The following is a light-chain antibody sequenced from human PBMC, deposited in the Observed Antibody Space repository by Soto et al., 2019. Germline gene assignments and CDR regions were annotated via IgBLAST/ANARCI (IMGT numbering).Light chain of an antibody. V-gene: IGKV3-11*01. Sequence: EIVLPQSPATLSLSPGERATLSCRASQSVSSYLHWYQQKRGQAPRLLVYDASSRATGIPARFSGSGSGTDFTLTISSLEPEDFAVYYCQQRNSWPVTFGQGTRLEIK. J-gene: IGKJ5*01. CDR2: DAS. CDR3: QQRNSWPVT. CDR1: QSVSSY.